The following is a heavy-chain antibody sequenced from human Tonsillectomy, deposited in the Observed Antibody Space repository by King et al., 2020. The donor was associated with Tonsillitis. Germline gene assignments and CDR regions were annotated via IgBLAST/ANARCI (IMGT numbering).Heavy chain of an antibody. CDR3: ARLYSTSTADAFDM. CDR2: IFSTDEK. D-gene: IGHD6-13*01. CDR1: GFSLDDAAMV. Sequence: TLKESGPVLVKPTETLTLTCTVSGFSLDDAAMVVSWIRQPPGKALEWLAHIFSTDEKSFSTSLNSRLTISKDTSNSQVVLTLANVDPVDTATYYCARLYSTSTADAFDMWGQGTMVTVSS. J-gene: IGHJ3*02. V-gene: IGHV2-26*01.